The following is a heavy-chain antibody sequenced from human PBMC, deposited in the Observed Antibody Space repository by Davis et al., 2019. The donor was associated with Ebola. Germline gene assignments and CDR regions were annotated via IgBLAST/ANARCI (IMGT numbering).Heavy chain of an antibody. CDR3: ARRPPITMIVVANDAFDI. D-gene: IGHD3-22*01. CDR2: IYHSGST. J-gene: IGHJ3*02. V-gene: IGHV4-59*08. Sequence: MPSETLSLTCTVSGGSISSYYWSWIRQPPGKGLEWIGEIYHSGSTNYNPSLKSRVTISVDTSKNQFSLKLSSVTAADTAVYYCARRPPITMIVVANDAFDIWGQGTMVTVSS. CDR1: GGSISSYY.